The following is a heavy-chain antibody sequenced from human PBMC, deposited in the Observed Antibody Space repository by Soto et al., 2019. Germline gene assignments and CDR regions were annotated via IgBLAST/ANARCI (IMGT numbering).Heavy chain of an antibody. CDR2: INHSGST. D-gene: IGHD3-22*01. V-gene: IGHV4-34*01. CDR1: GGSFSGYY. CDR3: RTHYYESIGHHLDH. J-gene: IGHJ4*02. Sequence: SETLSLTCAVYGGSFSGYYWSWIRQPPGKGLEWIGEINHSGSTNYNPSLKSRVTISVDTSKNQFSLKLSSVTAADTAVYFCRTHYYESIGHHLDHWGQGILVLVPS.